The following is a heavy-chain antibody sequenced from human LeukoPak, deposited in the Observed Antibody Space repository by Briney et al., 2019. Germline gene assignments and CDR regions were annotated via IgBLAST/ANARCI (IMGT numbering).Heavy chain of an antibody. CDR1: GFTFSSYA. CDR3: AKDGSLYDYVWARGLDYMDV. Sequence: GGSLRLSCAASGFTFSSYAMHWVRQAPGKGLEWVAVISYDGSKKYYVDSVKGRFTISRDNSKNTLYLQMNSLRAEDTAVYYCAKDGSLYDYVWARGLDYMDVWGKGTTVTVSS. V-gene: IGHV3-30-3*01. D-gene: IGHD3-16*01. CDR2: ISYDGSKK. J-gene: IGHJ6*03.